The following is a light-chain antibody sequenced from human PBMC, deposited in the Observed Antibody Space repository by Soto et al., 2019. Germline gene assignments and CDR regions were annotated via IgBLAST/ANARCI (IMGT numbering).Light chain of an antibody. V-gene: IGLV2-8*01. Sequence: QSVLTQPPSASGSPGQSVTISCTGTSSDVGGYNDVSWYQQHPGKAPKLMIYEVSKRPSGVPDRFSGSKSGNTASLTVSGLQAQDEADYYCCSYAGSNNFPYVFGTGTKLTVL. CDR3: CSYAGSNNFPYV. CDR1: SSDVGGYND. J-gene: IGLJ1*01. CDR2: EVS.